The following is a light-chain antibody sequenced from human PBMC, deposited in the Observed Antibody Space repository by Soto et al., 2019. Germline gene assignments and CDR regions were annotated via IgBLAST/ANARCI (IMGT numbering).Light chain of an antibody. CDR3: QQRSNWPLT. J-gene: IGKJ4*01. Sequence: ELVLTQSPATLSLSPGETATLSCRASQSVSSYLAWSQQKPGQAPRLLIYDASNRATGIPARVSGSGSGTDFTLTISSLATEEFAVYDGQQRSNWPLTFGGETKVEIK. V-gene: IGKV3-11*01. CDR1: QSVSSY. CDR2: DAS.